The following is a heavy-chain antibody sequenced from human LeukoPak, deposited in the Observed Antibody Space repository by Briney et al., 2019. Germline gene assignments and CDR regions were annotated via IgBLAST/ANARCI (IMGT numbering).Heavy chain of an antibody. CDR3: AKASGITMVRGVIIQYYFDY. V-gene: IGHV3-23*01. CDR2: LSTSGGNT. D-gene: IGHD3-10*01. Sequence: GGSLRLSCAASGFTFGAYAMSWVRQAPGKGLEWVSTLSTSGGNTYYADSVKGRFTISRDNSKNTLFLQMNSLRAEDTAVYYCAKASGITMVRGVIIQYYFDYWGQGTLVTVSS. J-gene: IGHJ4*02. CDR1: GFTFGAYA.